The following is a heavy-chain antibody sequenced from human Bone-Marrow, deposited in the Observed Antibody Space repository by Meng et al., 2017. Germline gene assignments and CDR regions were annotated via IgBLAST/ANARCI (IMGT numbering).Heavy chain of an antibody. CDR2: IYYTGST. V-gene: IGHV4-4*02. CDR1: GGSISSSNW. CDR3: ARLDDTGIDY. Sequence: QVLLQESGPGLVKPSGTLSLTCAVSGGSISSSNWWSWVRQPPGKGLEWIGSIYYTGSTYYNPSLKSRVTISIDTSKNQFSLKLSSVTAADTAVYYCARLDDTGIDYWGQGILVTVSS. D-gene: IGHD5-18*01. J-gene: IGHJ4*02.